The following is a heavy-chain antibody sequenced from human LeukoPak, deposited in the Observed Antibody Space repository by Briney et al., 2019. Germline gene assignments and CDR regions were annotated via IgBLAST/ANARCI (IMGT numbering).Heavy chain of an antibody. Sequence: PGGSLRLSCAASGFTFSSYEMNWVRQAPGKGLEWVSYISSSGSTIYYADSVKGRFTISRDNAKNSLYLQMNSLRAEDTAVYYCAREWVYYFDYWGQGTLVTDSS. CDR3: AREWVYYFDY. D-gene: IGHD1-26*01. V-gene: IGHV3-48*03. CDR2: ISSSGSTI. J-gene: IGHJ4*02. CDR1: GFTFSSYE.